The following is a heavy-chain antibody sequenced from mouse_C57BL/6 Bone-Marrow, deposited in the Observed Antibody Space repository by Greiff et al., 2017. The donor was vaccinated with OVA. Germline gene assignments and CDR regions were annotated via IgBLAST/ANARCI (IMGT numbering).Heavy chain of an antibody. D-gene: IGHD1-1*01. Sequence: VQVVESGAELARPGASVKLSCKASGYTFTSYGISWVKQRTGQGLEWIGEIYPRSGNTYYNEKFKGKATLTADKSSSTAYMELRSLTSEDSAVYFCAAVVAFYWYFDVWGTGTTVTVSS. CDR1: GYTFTSYG. CDR2: IYPRSGNT. CDR3: AAVVAFYWYFDV. J-gene: IGHJ1*03. V-gene: IGHV1-81*01.